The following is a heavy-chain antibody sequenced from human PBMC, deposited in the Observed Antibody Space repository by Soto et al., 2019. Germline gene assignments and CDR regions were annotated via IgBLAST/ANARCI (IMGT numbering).Heavy chain of an antibody. V-gene: IGHV3-23*01. CDR3: AKDIENYMDV. J-gene: IGHJ6*03. D-gene: IGHD1-26*01. Sequence: GGSLRLSCAASGFTFSSYAMSWVRQAPGKGLEWVSAISARGSTYYADSVKGRFTISRDNSKNTLYLQMNSLRVEDTAIYYCAKDIENYMDVWGKGTTVTVSS. CDR1: GFTFSSYA. CDR2: ISARGST.